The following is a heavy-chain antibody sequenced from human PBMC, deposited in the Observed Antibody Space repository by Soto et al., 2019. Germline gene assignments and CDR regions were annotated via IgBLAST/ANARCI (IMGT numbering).Heavy chain of an antibody. CDR3: ARDLRVVGYDILTGYYTPDV. V-gene: IGHV3-48*02. CDR1: GFTFSSYS. CDR2: ISSSSSTI. D-gene: IGHD3-9*01. J-gene: IGHJ6*02. Sequence: GGSLRLSCAASGFTFSSYSMNWVRQAPGKGLEWVSYISSSSSTIYYADSVKGRFTISGDNAKNSLYLQMNSLRDEDTAVYYCARDLRVVGYDILTGYYTPDVWGQGTTVTVSS.